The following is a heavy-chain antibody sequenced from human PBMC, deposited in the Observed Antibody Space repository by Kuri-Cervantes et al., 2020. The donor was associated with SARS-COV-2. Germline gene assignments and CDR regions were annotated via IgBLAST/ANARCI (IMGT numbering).Heavy chain of an antibody. J-gene: IGHJ4*02. V-gene: IGHV3-53*01. Sequence: GESLKISCAASGFSVGSNYMSWVRQAPGKGLEWVSSIYSSGSTYYADSVKGRFTSSRENYKNTVYLQLNSLRVEDTAVYYCARSTVGFDSWGQGTLVTVSS. CDR3: ARSTVGFDS. CDR1: GFSVGSNY. CDR2: IYSSGST. D-gene: IGHD4-23*01.